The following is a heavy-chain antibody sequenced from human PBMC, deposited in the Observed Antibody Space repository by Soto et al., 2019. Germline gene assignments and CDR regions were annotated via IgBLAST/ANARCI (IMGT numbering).Heavy chain of an antibody. J-gene: IGHJ6*02. CDR3: ASRRRNVGVVTHGYYYYGMDV. CDR1: GGTFSSYA. CDR2: IIPIFGTA. Sequence: SVKVSCKASGGTFSSYAISWVRQAPGQGLEWMGGIIPIFGTANYAQKFQGRVTITADESTSTAYMELSSLRSEDTAVYYCASRRRNVGVVTHGYYYYGMDVWG. D-gene: IGHD3-3*01. V-gene: IGHV1-69*13.